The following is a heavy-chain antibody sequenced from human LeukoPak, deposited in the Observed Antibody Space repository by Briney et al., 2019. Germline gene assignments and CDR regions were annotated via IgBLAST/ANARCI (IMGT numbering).Heavy chain of an antibody. CDR1: GGSSSGYY. CDR2: INHSGST. CDR3: ARDTPAGNYYDSSGTTKNDY. J-gene: IGHJ4*02. Sequence: SETLSLTCAVYGGSSSGYYWSWIRQPPGKGLEWIGEINHSGSTNYDPSLKSRVTISVDTSKNQFSLKLSSVTAADTAVYYCARDTPAGNYYDSSGTTKNDYWGQGTLVTVSS. V-gene: IGHV4-34*01. D-gene: IGHD3-22*01.